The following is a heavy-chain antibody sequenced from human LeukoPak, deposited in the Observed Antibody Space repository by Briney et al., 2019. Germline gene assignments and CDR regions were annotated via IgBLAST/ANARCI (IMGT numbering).Heavy chain of an antibody. D-gene: IGHD6-13*01. V-gene: IGHV3-23*01. J-gene: IGHJ4*02. CDR2: ISGSGGST. Sequence: PGGSLRLSCAASGFTFSSYAMSWVRQAPGKGLEWVSAISGSGGSTYYADSVKGRFTISRDNSKNTLYLQMNSLRAEDTAVYYCAKAHRGNSSSWYLDYWGQGTLVTVSS. CDR3: AKAHRGNSSSWYLDY. CDR1: GFTFSSYA.